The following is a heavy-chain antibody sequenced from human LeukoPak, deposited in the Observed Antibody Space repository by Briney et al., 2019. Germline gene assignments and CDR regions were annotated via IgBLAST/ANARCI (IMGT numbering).Heavy chain of an antibody. V-gene: IGHV3-30*02. D-gene: IGHD3-10*01. J-gene: IGHJ4*02. CDR1: GFTFSSYG. CDR2: IRYDRSTK. CDR3: AKDQPDYGSGNYEDS. Sequence: PGRSLRLSCVASGFTFSSYGMHWVRQAPGKGLEWVAFIRYDRSTKYADSVKGRFTISRDNSKNMLFLQLNSVTTEDTALYYCAKDQPDYGSGNYEDSWGQGTLVTVSS.